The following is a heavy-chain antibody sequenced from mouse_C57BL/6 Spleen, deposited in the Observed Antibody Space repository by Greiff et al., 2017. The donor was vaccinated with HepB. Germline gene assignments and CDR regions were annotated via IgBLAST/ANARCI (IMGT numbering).Heavy chain of an antibody. CDR1: GYTFTDHT. CDR2: IYPRDGST. Sequence: VQLQQSDAELVKPGASVKISCKVSGYTFTDHTIHWMKQRPEQGLEWIGYIYPRDGSTKYNEKFKGKATLTADKSSSTAYMQRNSLTSEDSAVYFCARPVYGSSYVGAMDYWGQGTSVTVSS. J-gene: IGHJ4*01. CDR3: ARPVYGSSYVGAMDY. D-gene: IGHD1-1*01. V-gene: IGHV1-78*01.